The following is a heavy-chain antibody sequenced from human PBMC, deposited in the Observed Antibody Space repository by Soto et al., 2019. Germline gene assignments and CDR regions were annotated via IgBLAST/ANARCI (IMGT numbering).Heavy chain of an antibody. Sequence: GSLRVSCSASGFTFSSYGMHWVHQAPGKGLEWVAVISYDGSNKYYADSVKGRFTISRDNSKNTLYLQMNSLRAEDTAVYYCAKSKVYDSSGYYYSAFDIWGQGTMVTV. CDR1: GFTFSSYG. CDR3: AKSKVYDSSGYYYSAFDI. J-gene: IGHJ3*02. CDR2: ISYDGSNK. D-gene: IGHD3-22*01. V-gene: IGHV3-30*18.